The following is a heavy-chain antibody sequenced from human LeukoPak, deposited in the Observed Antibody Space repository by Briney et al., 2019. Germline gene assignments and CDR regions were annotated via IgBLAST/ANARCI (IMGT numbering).Heavy chain of an antibody. J-gene: IGHJ4*02. V-gene: IGHV3-23*01. CDR1: GFTFSSYA. CDR2: ISGSGGST. D-gene: IGHD3-10*01. Sequence: QPGGSLRLSCAASGFTFSSYAMSWVRQAPGKGLEWVSAISGSGGSTYYADSVKGRFTISRDNSKNTLYLQMNSLRAEDTAVYYCATTMVRGVIVDYWGQGTLVTVSS. CDR3: ATTMVRGVIVDY.